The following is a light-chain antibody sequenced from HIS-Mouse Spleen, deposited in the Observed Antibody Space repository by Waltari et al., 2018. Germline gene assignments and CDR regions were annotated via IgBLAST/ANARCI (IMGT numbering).Light chain of an antibody. V-gene: IGLV1-47*01. J-gene: IGLJ2*01. CDR3: AAWDDSLSGHVV. CDR2: RNN. Sequence: QSVLTQPPSASGPPGQRVTIPCSGTSSNIGSNSANWYQQLPGTAPKLLIYRNNQRPSGVPDRFSGSKSGTSASLAISGLRSEDEADYYCAAWDDSLSGHVVFGGGTKLTVL. CDR1: SSNIGSNS.